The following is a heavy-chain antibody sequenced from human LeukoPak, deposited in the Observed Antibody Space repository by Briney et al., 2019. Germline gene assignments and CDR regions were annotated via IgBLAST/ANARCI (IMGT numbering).Heavy chain of an antibody. Sequence: PSETLSLTCTVSGGSISSYYWSWIRQPPGKGLEWIWYIYYSGSTNCNPSLKSRVTISVDTSKNQFSLKLSSVTAADTAVYYCARASSSSWPYFDYWGQGTLVTVSS. CDR2: IYYSGST. V-gene: IGHV4-59*01. CDR1: GGSISSYY. D-gene: IGHD6-13*01. CDR3: ARASSSSWPYFDY. J-gene: IGHJ4*02.